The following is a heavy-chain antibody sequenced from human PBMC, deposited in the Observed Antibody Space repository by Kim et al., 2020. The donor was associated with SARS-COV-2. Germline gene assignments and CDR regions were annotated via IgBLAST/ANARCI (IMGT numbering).Heavy chain of an antibody. Sequence: GGSLRLSCAASGFTVSNYAMNWVRQAPGKGLEWVSFMSGSGGWTYYADSVKGRFTISTDNSKSTLYLQMSSLRAEDTAVYYCARASGYYVFDYWGQGTLVTVSS. CDR2: MSGSGGWT. D-gene: IGHD3-10*02. V-gene: IGHV3-23*01. CDR1: GFTVSNYA. J-gene: IGHJ4*02. CDR3: ARASGYYVFDY.